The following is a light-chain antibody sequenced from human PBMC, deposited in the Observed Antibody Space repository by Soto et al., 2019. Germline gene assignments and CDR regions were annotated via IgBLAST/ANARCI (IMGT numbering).Light chain of an antibody. Sequence: DIQMTQSPSTLSTSVGARVTITCRASQSVRYWLAWYQQKPGKGPNLLIYDASILASGVPSRFSGGGFVTEFTLNNSSLQPDDSAIYYYQHYNTYSKTLGPGTKVEIK. CDR3: QHYNTYSKT. J-gene: IGKJ2*01. V-gene: IGKV1-5*01. CDR2: DAS. CDR1: QSVRYW.